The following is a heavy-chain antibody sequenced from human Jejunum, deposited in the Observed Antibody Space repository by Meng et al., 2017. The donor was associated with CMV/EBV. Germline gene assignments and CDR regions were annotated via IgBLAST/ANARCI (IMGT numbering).Heavy chain of an antibody. J-gene: IGHJ5*02. CDR1: GYIFNNYG. CDR3: ARDLPGGTKGTWLDL. V-gene: IGHV1-18*01. D-gene: IGHD1-14*01. Sequence: VQPGEVGAEVKTSGASVKVSCKASGYIFNNYGVSWVRQAPGQGPEWMGWISAYNGNTNYAQNFQGRFTMTTDTSTSTAYMELRSLRSDDTAVYYCARDLPGGTKGTWLDLWGQGTLVTVSS. CDR2: ISAYNGNT.